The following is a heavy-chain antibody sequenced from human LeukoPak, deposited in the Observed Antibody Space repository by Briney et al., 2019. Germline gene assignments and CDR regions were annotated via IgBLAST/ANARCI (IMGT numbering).Heavy chain of an antibody. J-gene: IGHJ4*02. Sequence: GGSLRLSCAASGFTSSNYWMHWVRQAPGKGLEWVANINQDGSEKHYVDSVKGRFSISRDNAKNSLYLQMNSLRAEDTAVYYCARAPREGFLEWLFPTQPFDYWGQGTLVTVSS. V-gene: IGHV3-7*01. CDR2: INQDGSEK. CDR3: ARAPREGFLEWLFPTQPFDY. D-gene: IGHD3-3*01. CDR1: GFTSSNYW.